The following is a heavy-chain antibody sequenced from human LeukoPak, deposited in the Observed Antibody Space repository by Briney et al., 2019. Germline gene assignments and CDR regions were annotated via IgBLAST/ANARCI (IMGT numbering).Heavy chain of an antibody. J-gene: IGHJ5*02. CDR1: GGSISSSSYY. D-gene: IGHD6-13*01. CDR3: ATSDLSSSWYESWFDP. Sequence: SETLSLTCTVSGGSISSSSYYWGWIRQPPGKGLEWIGSIYYSGSTNYNPSLKSRVTISVDTSKNQFSLKLSSVTAADTAVYYCATSDLSSSWYESWFDPWGQGTLVTVSS. CDR2: IYYSGST. V-gene: IGHV4-39*07.